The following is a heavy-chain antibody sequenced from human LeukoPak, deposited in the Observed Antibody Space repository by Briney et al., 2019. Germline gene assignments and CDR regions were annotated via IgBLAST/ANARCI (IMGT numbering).Heavy chain of an antibody. V-gene: IGHV2-5*02. CDR3: AHRGFSGSYHFDY. J-gene: IGHJ4*02. CDR2: IYWDDDI. CDR1: GFSLTTRGVG. D-gene: IGHD1-26*01. Sequence: SGPTLVNPTQTLTLTCTFSGFSLTTRGVGVGWIRQPPGKALEWLSLIYWDDDIHYSPSLKSRLTITKDASKNQVVLTLINMDPEDTATYYCAHRGFSGSYHFDYWGQGALVTVSS.